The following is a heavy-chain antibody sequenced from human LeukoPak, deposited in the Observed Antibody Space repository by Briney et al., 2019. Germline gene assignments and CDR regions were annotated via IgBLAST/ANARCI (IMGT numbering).Heavy chain of an antibody. V-gene: IGHV4-34*01. D-gene: IGHD3-9*01. CDR2: INHSGST. CDR1: GGSFSGYY. J-gene: IGHJ4*02. Sequence: PSETLSLTCAVYGGSFSGYYWSWIRQPPGKGLEWIREINHSGSTNYNPSLKSRVTISVDTSKNQFSLKLSSVTAADTAVYYCARGFSFLTGYPFDYWGQGTLVTVSS. CDR3: ARGFSFLTGYPFDY.